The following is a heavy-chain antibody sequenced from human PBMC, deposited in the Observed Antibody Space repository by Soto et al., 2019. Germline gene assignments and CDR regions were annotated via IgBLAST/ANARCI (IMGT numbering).Heavy chain of an antibody. CDR1: GFTFSNYG. V-gene: IGHV3-30*18. Sequence: QVQLVESGGGVVQPGRSLRLSCAASGFTFSNYGIHWVRRAPGKGLECVAVISSDGSNKYYADAVKGRFTISRDNSKNTLFLQMNSLRPEDTAVYYCAKDLSGYDFDGGYGYYYYGMDVWGQGTTVTVSS. CDR3: AKDLSGYDFDGGYGYYYYGMDV. CDR2: ISSDGSNK. J-gene: IGHJ6*02. D-gene: IGHD5-12*01.